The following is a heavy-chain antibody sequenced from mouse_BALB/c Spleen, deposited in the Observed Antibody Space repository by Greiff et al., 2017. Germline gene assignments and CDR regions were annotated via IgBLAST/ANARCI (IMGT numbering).Heavy chain of an antibody. CDR1: GYTFTSYW. CDR2: IYPGDGDT. CDR3: ARELGQGDFDY. V-gene: IGHV1-87*01. Sequence: VLLVESGAELARPGASVKLSCKASGYTFTSYWMQWVKQRPGQGLEWIGAIYPGDGDTRYTQKFKGKATLTADKSSSTAYMQLSSLASEDSAVYYCARELGQGDFDYWGEGTTLTVSS. D-gene: IGHD4-1*01. J-gene: IGHJ2*01.